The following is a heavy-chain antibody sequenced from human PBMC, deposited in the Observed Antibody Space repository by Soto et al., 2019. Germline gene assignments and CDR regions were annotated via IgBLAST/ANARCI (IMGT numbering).Heavy chain of an antibody. V-gene: IGHV1-69*06. CDR2: IIPIFGTA. CDR3: ARDYANYDFSSGYREDYYYYGMDV. Sequence: SVKVSCKASGGTFSSYAISWVRQAPGQGLEGMGGIIPIFGTANYAQKFQGRVTITADKSTSTAYMEMSSLRSEDTAVYYCARDYANYDFSSGYREDYYYYGMDVWGQGTTVTVSS. D-gene: IGHD3-3*01. J-gene: IGHJ6*02. CDR1: GGTFSSYA.